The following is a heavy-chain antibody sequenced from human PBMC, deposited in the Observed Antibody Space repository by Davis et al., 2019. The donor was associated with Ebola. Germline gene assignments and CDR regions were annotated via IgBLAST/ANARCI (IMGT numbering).Heavy chain of an antibody. D-gene: IGHD4-17*01. CDR1: GFTFTSSA. Sequence: SVNVSCKASGFTFTSSAVQWVRQARGQRLEWIGWIVVGSGNTNYAQKFQERVTITRDMSTSTAYMELSSLRSEDTAVYYCAASSTVTTGPGAFDIWGQGTMVTVSS. V-gene: IGHV1-58*01. CDR3: AASSTVTTGPGAFDI. CDR2: IVVGSGNT. J-gene: IGHJ3*02.